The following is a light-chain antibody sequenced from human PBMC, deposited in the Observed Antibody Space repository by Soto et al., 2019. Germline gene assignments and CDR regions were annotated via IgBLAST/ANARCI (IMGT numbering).Light chain of an antibody. V-gene: IGKV1-39*01. CDR1: QSISSY. CDR2: AAS. Sequence: DIQMTQSPSSLSASVGDRVTITCRASQSISSYLNWYQQKPGKAPKLLIYAASSLQSGVPSRFSGSGSGTDFTLTISSLQPEDSATYDCQQSYSTPFTVGPGTKVDIK. CDR3: QQSYSTPFT. J-gene: IGKJ3*01.